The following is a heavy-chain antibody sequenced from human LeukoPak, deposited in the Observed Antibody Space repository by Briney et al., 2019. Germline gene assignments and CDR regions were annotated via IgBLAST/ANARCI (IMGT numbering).Heavy chain of an antibody. Sequence: ASVKVSCKASGYTFTGYYMHWVRQAPGQGLEWVGWINPNSGGTNYAQKFQGRVTMTRDTSISTAYMELSRLRSDDTAVYYCARAGQSGYDPRRPLDYWGQGTLLTVSS. D-gene: IGHD5-12*01. V-gene: IGHV1-2*02. CDR3: ARAGQSGYDPRRPLDY. CDR1: GYTFTGYY. J-gene: IGHJ4*02. CDR2: INPNSGGT.